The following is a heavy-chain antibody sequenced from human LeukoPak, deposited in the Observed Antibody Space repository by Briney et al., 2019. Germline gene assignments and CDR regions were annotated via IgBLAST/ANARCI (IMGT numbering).Heavy chain of an antibody. V-gene: IGHV4-59*06. CDR3: ARVERELLWFGDHSNWFDP. CDR1: GGAFSSYY. Sequence: SETLSLTCTVSGGAFSSYYWSWIRQHPGKGLEWIGYIYYSGSTYYNPSLKSRVTISVDTSKNQFSLKLSSVTAADTAVYYCARVERELLWFGDHSNWFDPWGQGTLVTVSS. J-gene: IGHJ5*02. CDR2: IYYSGST. D-gene: IGHD3-10*01.